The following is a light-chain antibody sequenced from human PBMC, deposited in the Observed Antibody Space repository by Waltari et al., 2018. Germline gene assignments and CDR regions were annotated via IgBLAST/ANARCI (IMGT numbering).Light chain of an antibody. CDR3: QQYADWPPWT. J-gene: IGKJ1*01. Sequence: IVMTQSPASLSVSPGERATLSCRASQSGNRDLAWYQLKPGQAPRLLIYDASTRASGVPGRFRGRGSGTEFTLTLDTLQSEDFGVYYCQQYADWPPWTFGHGTKVEIK. CDR1: QSGNRD. V-gene: IGKV3-15*01. CDR2: DAS.